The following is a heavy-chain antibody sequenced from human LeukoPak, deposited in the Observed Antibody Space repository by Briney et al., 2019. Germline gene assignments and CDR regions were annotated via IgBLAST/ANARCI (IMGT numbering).Heavy chain of an antibody. Sequence: SQTLSLTCTVSGGSISSGGYYWSWIRQHPGLGLEWIGYIYYSGSSYYNPSLKSRVTISVDTSKNQFSLKLSSVTAADTAVYYCARVIDYVWGSYRRPHPSYYFDYWGQGTLVTVSS. CDR2: IYYSGSS. V-gene: IGHV4-31*03. J-gene: IGHJ4*02. CDR1: GGSISSGGYY. D-gene: IGHD3-16*02. CDR3: ARVIDYVWGSYRRPHPSYYFDY.